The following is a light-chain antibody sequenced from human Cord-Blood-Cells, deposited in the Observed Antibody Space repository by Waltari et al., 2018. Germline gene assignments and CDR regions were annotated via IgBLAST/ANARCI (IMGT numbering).Light chain of an antibody. CDR2: DVS. CDR1: SSDVGGYNY. CDR3: SSYTSSSTLV. J-gene: IGLJ2*01. Sequence: QSALTQPASVSGSPGQSITISCTGTSSDVGGYNYVSWYQQHTGKAPKLMIYDVSNRPSGVSNRFSGSKSGNTASLTISVLQAEDEADYYCSSYTSSSTLVFGGGTKLTVL. V-gene: IGLV2-14*01.